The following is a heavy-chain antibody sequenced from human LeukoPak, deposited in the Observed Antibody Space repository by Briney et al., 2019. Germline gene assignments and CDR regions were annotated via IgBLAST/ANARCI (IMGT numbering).Heavy chain of an antibody. Sequence: SETLSLTCTVSGGSISSYYWSWIRQPPGKGLEWIGYIYYSGSTNYNPSLKSRVTISVDTSKNQFSLKLSSVTAADTAVYYCARLGYSYGSYYYYGMDVWGQGTTVTVSS. CDR1: GGSISSYY. CDR2: IYYSGST. CDR3: ARLGYSYGSYYYYGMDV. D-gene: IGHD5-18*01. V-gene: IGHV4-59*08. J-gene: IGHJ6*02.